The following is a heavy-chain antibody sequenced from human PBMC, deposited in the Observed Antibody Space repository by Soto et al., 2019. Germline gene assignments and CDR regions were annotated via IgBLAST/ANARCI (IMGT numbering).Heavy chain of an antibody. D-gene: IGHD3-10*01. Sequence: ASVKVSSKASGYIFSGNYIHLVRQAPGQGREWMXWXNXXXEXTXXXQXXLXRVKLSADTSASTAYMDLARLKSDDTAVYYCVRAHALGFSNWFDPWGRGTLVTVSS. CDR1: GYIFSGNY. CDR2: XNXXXEXT. J-gene: IGHJ5*02. CDR3: VRAHALGFSNWFDP. V-gene: IGHV1-2*02.